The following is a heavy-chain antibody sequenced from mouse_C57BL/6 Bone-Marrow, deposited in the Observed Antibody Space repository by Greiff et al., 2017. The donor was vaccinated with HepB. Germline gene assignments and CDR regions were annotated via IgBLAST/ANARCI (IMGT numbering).Heavy chain of an antibody. Sequence: VKLEESGPELVKPGASVKISCKASGYAFSSSWMNWVKQRPGKGLEWIGRIYPGDGDTNYNGKFKGKATLTADKSSSTAYMQLSSLTSEDSAVYFCARGDDGYYYAMDYWGQGTSVTVSS. D-gene: IGHD2-3*01. CDR2: IYPGDGDT. CDR1: GYAFSSSW. CDR3: ARGDDGYYYAMDY. V-gene: IGHV1-82*01. J-gene: IGHJ4*01.